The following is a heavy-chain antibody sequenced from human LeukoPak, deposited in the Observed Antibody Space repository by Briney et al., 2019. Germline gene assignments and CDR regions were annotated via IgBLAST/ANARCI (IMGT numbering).Heavy chain of an antibody. J-gene: IGHJ5*02. V-gene: IGHV3-30-3*01. CDR2: ISYDGSNK. D-gene: IGHD3-3*01. CDR1: GFTFSSYA. CDR3: ARDSGYYDFWSGLKNWFDP. Sequence: SGGSLRLSCAASGFTFSSYAMHWVRQAPGKGLEWVAVISYDGSNKYYADSVKGRFTISRDNSKNTLYLQMNSLRAEDTAVYYCARDSGYYDFWSGLKNWFDPWGQGTLVTVSS.